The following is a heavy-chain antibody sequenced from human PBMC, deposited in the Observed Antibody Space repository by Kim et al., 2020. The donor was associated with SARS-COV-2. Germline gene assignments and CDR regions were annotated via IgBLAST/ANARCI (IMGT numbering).Heavy chain of an antibody. V-gene: IGHV4-59*09. J-gene: IGHJ5*02. Sequence: YNPSLKSRVTISVDTSKNQFSLKLSSVTAADTAVYYCARGSRITIFGPGTWGQGTLVTVSS. CDR3: ARGSRITIFGPGT. D-gene: IGHD3-3*01.